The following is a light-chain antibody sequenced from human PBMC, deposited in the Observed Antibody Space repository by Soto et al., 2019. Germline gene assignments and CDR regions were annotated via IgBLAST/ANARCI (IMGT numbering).Light chain of an antibody. Sequence: DIQMTQSPSTLSASVGDRVTITCRASQSISSWLAWYQQKPGKAPKLLIYDASSLESGVPSRFSGSGSGTEFTLTISSLQPDDFATYYCQQYNSYSLRTFGQGTQWEIK. CDR1: QSISSW. CDR3: QQYNSYSLRT. CDR2: DAS. J-gene: IGKJ1*01. V-gene: IGKV1-5*01.